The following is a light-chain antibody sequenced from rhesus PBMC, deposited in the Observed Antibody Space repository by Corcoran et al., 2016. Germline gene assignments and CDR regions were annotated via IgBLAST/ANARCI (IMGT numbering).Light chain of an antibody. CDR2: GAS. V-gene: IGKV1S17*01. CDR1: QAIIND. Sequence: DIQMTQSPSSLSASVGDRVTITCRASQAIINDLAWYQRKPGGAPNPLIIGASSRQSGIPSRFSGSGSGTDFTLTIRSLQPEDSATYYCQHYHTYPWTFGQGTQVEIK. J-gene: IGKJ1*01. CDR3: QHYHTYPWT.